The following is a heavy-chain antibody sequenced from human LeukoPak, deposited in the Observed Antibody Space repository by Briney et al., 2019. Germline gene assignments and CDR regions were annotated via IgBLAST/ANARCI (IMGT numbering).Heavy chain of an antibody. Sequence: GGSLRLSCAASGFTFSNAWMSWVRQAPGKGLEWVGRIKSKTDGGTTDYAAPVKGRFTISRDDSKNTLYLQMNSLKTEDTAVYYCTTVDIVATIGDYYYYMDVWGKGTTVTVSS. CDR3: TTVDIVATIGDYYYYMDV. CDR1: GFTFSNAW. J-gene: IGHJ6*03. CDR2: IKSKTDGGTT. D-gene: IGHD5-12*01. V-gene: IGHV3-15*01.